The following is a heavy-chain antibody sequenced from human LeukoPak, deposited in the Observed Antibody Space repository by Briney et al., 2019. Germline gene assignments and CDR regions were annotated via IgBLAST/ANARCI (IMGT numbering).Heavy chain of an antibody. CDR2: IYTSGST. J-gene: IGHJ3*02. CDR1: GGSISSYY. V-gene: IGHV4-4*07. CDR3: ARSRIAAAGTRPTDAFDI. D-gene: IGHD6-13*01. Sequence: SETLSLTCTVSGGSISSYYWSWIRQPAGKGLEWIGRIYTSGSTNYNPSPKSRVTMSVDTSKNQFSLKLSSVTAADTAVYYCARSRIAAAGTRPTDAFDIWGQGTMVTVSS.